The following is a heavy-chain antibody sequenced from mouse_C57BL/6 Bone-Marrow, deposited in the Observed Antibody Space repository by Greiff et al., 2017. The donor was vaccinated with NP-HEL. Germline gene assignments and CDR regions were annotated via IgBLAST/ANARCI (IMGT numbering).Heavy chain of an antibody. CDR1: GYTFTSYW. D-gene: IGHD3-3*01. Sequence: QVQLQQPGAELVKPGASVKLSCKASGYTFTSYWMHWVKQRPGQGLAWIGMIHPNSGSTNYNEKFKSKATLTVDKSSSTAYMQLSSLTSEDSAVYYCARLGNFVPGWYFDVWGTGTTVTVSS. J-gene: IGHJ1*03. CDR2: IHPNSGST. V-gene: IGHV1-64*01. CDR3: ARLGNFVPGWYFDV.